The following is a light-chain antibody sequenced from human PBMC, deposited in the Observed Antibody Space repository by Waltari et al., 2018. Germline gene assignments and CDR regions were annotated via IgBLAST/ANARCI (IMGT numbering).Light chain of an antibody. CDR2: EVS. J-gene: IGKJ1*01. V-gene: IGKV2-40*01. CDR1: QSLLDSEDGNTY. CDR3: MQALEFPQT. Sequence: DIVMTQTPLSLPVTLGEPASISCRSSQSLLDSEDGNTYLEWYLQKPGQSPQLLIYEVSNRASGVPDRFSGSRSDTDFTLKISSVETEDVGVYYCMQALEFPQTFGQGTKVEIK.